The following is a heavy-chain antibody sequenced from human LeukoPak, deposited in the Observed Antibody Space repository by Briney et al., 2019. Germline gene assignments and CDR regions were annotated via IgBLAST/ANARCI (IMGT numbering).Heavy chain of an antibody. J-gene: IGHJ4*02. CDR3: AKTISRSDYVWGTPDY. D-gene: IGHD3-16*01. Sequence: PGGSLRLSCAASGFTFSSYAMSWVRQAPGKGLEWVSAISGSGGSTYYADSVKGRFTISRDNSKNTLYLQMNSLRAEDTAVYYCAKTISRSDYVWGTPDYWGQGTLVTVSS. V-gene: IGHV3-23*01. CDR1: GFTFSSYA. CDR2: ISGSGGST.